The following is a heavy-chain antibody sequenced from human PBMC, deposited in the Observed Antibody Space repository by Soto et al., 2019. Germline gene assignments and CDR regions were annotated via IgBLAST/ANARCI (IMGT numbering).Heavy chain of an antibody. V-gene: IGHV4-31*03. J-gene: IGHJ5*02. D-gene: IGHD3-10*01. CDR1: GGSISSGGYY. CDR2: IYYSGST. Sequence: QVQLQESGPGLVKPSQTLSLTCTVSGGSISSGGYYWIRIRQHPGKGLEWIGYIYYSGSTYYNPSLKSRVTISVDTSKNQFSLKLSSVTAADTAVYYCARGPELLSWFDPWGQGTLVTVSS. CDR3: ARGPELLSWFDP.